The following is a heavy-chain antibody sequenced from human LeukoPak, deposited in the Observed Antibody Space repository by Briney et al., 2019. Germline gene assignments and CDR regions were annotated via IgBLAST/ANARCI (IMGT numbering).Heavy chain of an antibody. CDR2: ISGSGGST. Sequence: GGSLRLSCAASGFTFSSYAMSWVRQAPGKGLEWVSAISGSGGSTYYADSVKGRFTISRDNSKNTLYLQMNSLRAEDTAVYYCAKDLRLSYCGGDCFDAFDIWGQGAMVTVSS. CDR3: AKDLRLSYCGGDCFDAFDI. V-gene: IGHV3-23*01. J-gene: IGHJ3*02. D-gene: IGHD2-21*02. CDR1: GFTFSSYA.